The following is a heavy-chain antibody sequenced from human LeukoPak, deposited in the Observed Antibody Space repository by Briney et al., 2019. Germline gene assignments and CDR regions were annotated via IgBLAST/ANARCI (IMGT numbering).Heavy chain of an antibody. CDR1: GGSISSYY. V-gene: IGHV4-59*01. Sequence: SETLSLTCTVSGGSISSYYWSWIRQPPGKGLEWIGYIYYSGSTNYNPSLKSRVTISVDTSKNQFSLKLRSVTAADTAVYYCARGVAAAGVGWFDPWGQGTLVTVSS. D-gene: IGHD6-13*01. CDR3: ARGVAAAGVGWFDP. J-gene: IGHJ5*02. CDR2: IYYSGST.